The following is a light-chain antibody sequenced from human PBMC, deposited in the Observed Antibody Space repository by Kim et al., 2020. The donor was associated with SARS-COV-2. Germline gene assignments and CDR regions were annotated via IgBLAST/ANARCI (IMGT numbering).Light chain of an antibody. Sequence: SPGERAPPSCRASQSVGTYLAWYQHKPGQAPRLLIYDASNRATGIPARFSGSGSGTDFTLTISSLEPEDFAVYYCQHRANWPLSTFGQGTKLEI. CDR1: QSVGTY. CDR2: DAS. V-gene: IGKV3-11*01. CDR3: QHRANWPLST. J-gene: IGKJ2*02.